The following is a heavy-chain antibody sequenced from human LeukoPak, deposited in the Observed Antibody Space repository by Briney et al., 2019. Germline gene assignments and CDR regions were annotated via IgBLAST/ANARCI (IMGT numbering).Heavy chain of an antibody. CDR1: GFTFNSYW. V-gene: IGHV3-48*01. CDR3: ARAGLFDY. D-gene: IGHD3/OR15-3a*01. CDR2: ISSSSSTI. J-gene: IGHJ4*02. Sequence: GGSLRLSCAASGFTFNSYWMSWVRQAPGKGLEWVSYISSSSSTIYYADSVKGRFTISRDNAKNSLYLQMNSLRAEDTAVYYCARAGLFDYWGQGTLVTVSS.